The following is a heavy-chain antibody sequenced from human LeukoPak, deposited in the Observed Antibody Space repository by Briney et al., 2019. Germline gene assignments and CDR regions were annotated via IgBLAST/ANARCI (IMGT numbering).Heavy chain of an antibody. V-gene: IGHV3-33*01. Sequence: GRSLRLSCAASGFTFSSYGLHWVRQAPGKGLEWVAVIWYDRSNKYYADSVKGRFTISRDNSKNTLYLQMNSLRAEDTAVYYCAREGIAVAGTIDAFDIWGQGTMVTVSS. J-gene: IGHJ3*02. D-gene: IGHD6-19*01. CDR3: AREGIAVAGTIDAFDI. CDR2: IWYDRSNK. CDR1: GFTFSSYG.